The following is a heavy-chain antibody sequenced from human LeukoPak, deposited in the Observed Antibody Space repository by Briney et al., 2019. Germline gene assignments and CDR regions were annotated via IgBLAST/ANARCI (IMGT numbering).Heavy chain of an antibody. CDR3: ARDTSGTYCSSTSCSFDY. J-gene: IGHJ4*02. Sequence: ASVKVSCKASGYTFTGYYMHWVRQAPGQGLEWMGIINPSGGSTSYAQKFQGRVTMTRDTSTSTVYMELSSLRSEDTAVYYCARDTSGTYCSSTSCSFDYWGQGTLVTVSS. D-gene: IGHD2-2*01. CDR1: GYTFTGYY. V-gene: IGHV1-46*01. CDR2: INPSGGST.